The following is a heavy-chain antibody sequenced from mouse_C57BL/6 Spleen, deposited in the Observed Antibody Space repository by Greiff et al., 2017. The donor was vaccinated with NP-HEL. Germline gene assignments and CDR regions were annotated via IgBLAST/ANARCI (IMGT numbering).Heavy chain of an antibody. D-gene: IGHD2-4*01. J-gene: IGHJ2*01. V-gene: IGHV1-53*01. CDR3: ARSIDYDVGDYYFDY. Sequence: QVQLQQPGTELVKPGASVKLSCKASGYTFTSYWMHWVKQRPGQGLEWIGNINPSNGGTNYNEKFKSKATLTVDKSSSTAYMPLSSLPSASSAVFYCARSIDYDVGDYYFDYWGKGTTLTDSS. CDR2: INPSNGGT. CDR1: GYTFTSYW.